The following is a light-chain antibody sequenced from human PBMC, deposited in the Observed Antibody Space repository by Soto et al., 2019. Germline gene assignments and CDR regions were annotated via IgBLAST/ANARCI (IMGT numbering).Light chain of an antibody. V-gene: IGKV3-20*01. CDR2: GAS. Sequence: EIVLTQSPGTLSLSPXERATLSCRASQSVSNNYLAWYQQKPGQAPRLLIYGASSRATGIPDRFSGSGSGTDFTLTISRLEPEDFAVYYCQQYGSSPPLSFGGGTKVDIK. CDR3: QQYGSSPPLS. J-gene: IGKJ4*01. CDR1: QSVSNNY.